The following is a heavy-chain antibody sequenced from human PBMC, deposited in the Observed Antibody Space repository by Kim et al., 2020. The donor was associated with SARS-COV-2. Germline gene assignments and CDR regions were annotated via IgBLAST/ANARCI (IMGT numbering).Heavy chain of an antibody. CDR3: ARVVKYYYDSSGYSYYYYYGMDV. V-gene: IGHV4-61*01. D-gene: IGHD3-22*01. CDR2: IYYSGST. Sequence: SETLSLTCTVSGGSVSSGSYYWSWIRQPPGKGLEWIGYIYYSGSTNYNPSLKSRVTISVDTSKNQFSLKLSSVTAADTAVYYCARVVKYYYDSSGYSYYYYYGMDVWGQGTTVTVSS. J-gene: IGHJ6*02. CDR1: GGSVSSGSYY.